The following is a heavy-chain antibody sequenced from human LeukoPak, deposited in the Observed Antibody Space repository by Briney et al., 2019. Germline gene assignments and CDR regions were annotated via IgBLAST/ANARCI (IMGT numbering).Heavy chain of an antibody. Sequence: PSQTLSLTCTVSGGSISSGGYYWSWIHQHPGKGLEWIGYIYYSGSTYYNPSLKSRVTISVDTSKNQFSLKLSSVTAADTAVYYCARGDIVVVPADGPVFDYWGQGTLVTVSS. CDR3: ARGDIVVVPADGPVFDY. CDR1: GGSISSGGYY. V-gene: IGHV4-31*03. CDR2: IYYSGST. J-gene: IGHJ4*02. D-gene: IGHD2-2*01.